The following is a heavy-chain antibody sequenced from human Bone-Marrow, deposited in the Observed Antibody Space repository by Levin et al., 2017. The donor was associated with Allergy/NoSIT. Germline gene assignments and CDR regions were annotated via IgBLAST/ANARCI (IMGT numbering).Heavy chain of an antibody. Sequence: GGSLRLSCAASGFTFSSYWMSWVRQAPGKGLEWVANIKQDGSEKYYVDSVKGRFTISRDNAKNSLYLQMNSLRAEDTAVYYCARDQDTAMAILLDYWGQGTLVTVSS. CDR1: GFTFSSYW. V-gene: IGHV3-7*04. CDR3: ARDQDTAMAILLDY. J-gene: IGHJ4*02. CDR2: IKQDGSEK. D-gene: IGHD5-18*01.